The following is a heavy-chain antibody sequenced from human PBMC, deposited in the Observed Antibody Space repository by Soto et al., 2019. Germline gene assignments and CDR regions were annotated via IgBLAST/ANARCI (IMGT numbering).Heavy chain of an antibody. CDR1: GFTFSSYG. V-gene: IGHV3-33*01. Sequence: GVSLRLSCAASGFTFSSYGMHWVRQAPGKGLEWVAVIWYDGSNKYYADSVKGRFTISRDNSKNTLYLQMNSLRAEDTAVYYCARDLLGMDSSDYWGQGTLVTVSS. J-gene: IGHJ4*02. CDR3: ARDLLGMDSSDY. D-gene: IGHD3-22*01. CDR2: IWYDGSNK.